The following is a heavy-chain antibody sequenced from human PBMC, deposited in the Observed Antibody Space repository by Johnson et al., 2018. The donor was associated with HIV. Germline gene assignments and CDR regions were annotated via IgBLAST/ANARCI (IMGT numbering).Heavy chain of an antibody. Sequence: QMQLVESGGGLVKPGGSLRLSCAASGFTFSDYYISWIRQAPGKGLELISYISSSGSTIYYADSVKGRFTISRDNAKNSLYLQMNSLRAEDTAVYYCAKVSSWYFLRAFDIWGQGTIVIVSS. CDR3: AKVSSWYFLRAFDI. V-gene: IGHV3-11*04. CDR1: GFTFSDYY. D-gene: IGHD6-13*01. J-gene: IGHJ3*02. CDR2: ISSSGSTI.